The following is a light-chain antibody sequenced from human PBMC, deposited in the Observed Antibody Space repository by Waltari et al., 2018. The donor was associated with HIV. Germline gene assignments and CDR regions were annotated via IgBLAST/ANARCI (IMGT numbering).Light chain of an antibody. CDR2: EVT. V-gene: IGLV2-23*02. CDR1: NSDVGTYDL. J-gene: IGLJ3*02. CDR3: CSYRGSNTWV. Sequence: QSALTQPASVSGSPGQSIPVSCPGTNSDVGTYDLVSWYQQPPGKAPKLMIYEVTKRPSGVSNRFSGSKSGNTASLTVSGLQADDEAEYYCCSYRGSNTWVFGGGTKVTVL.